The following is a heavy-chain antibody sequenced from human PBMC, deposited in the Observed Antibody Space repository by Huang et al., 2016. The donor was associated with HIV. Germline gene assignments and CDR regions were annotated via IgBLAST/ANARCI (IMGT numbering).Heavy chain of an antibody. Sequence: QVQLVQSGAVVKKPGSSVKVSCKASGGTFSTYAISWVRQAPGQGLDWMGGIIPIFGTANYAQKFQGTVTITADEFTSTAYMELSSLRSEDTALYYCARGRTRSSLYDSYYGLDVWGQGTTVTVSS. J-gene: IGHJ6*02. CDR1: GGTFSTYA. CDR3: ARGRTRSSLYDSYYGLDV. V-gene: IGHV1-69*01. CDR2: IIPIFGTA. D-gene: IGHD6-6*01.